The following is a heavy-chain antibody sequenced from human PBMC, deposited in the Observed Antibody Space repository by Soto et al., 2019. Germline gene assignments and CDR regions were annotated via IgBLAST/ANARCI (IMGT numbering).Heavy chain of an antibody. CDR1: GFTFSDYY. V-gene: IGHV3-11*01. CDR3: ARGKYPGSVDV. Sequence: QMQLVESGGGLVRSGGSLKLSCVASGFTFSDYYMHWMRQAPGKGLEWVSYINGPGSVISYADSVKGRFTISRDNAKNSQFLRLNSLRAEDTALYYCARGKYPGSVDVWGQGTMVTVSS. CDR2: INGPGSVI. J-gene: IGHJ3*01.